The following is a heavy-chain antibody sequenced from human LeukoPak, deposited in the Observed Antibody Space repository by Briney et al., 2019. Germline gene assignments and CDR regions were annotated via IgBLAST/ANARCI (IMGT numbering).Heavy chain of an antibody. CDR1: GGSISSYY. Sequence: SETLSLTCTVSGGSISSYYWSWIRQPPGKGLEWIGYIYYSGSTNYNPSLKSRVTISVDTSKNQFSLTLSSVTAADTAVYFCARGQGWYYYMDVWGKGTTVTVSS. CDR3: ARGQGWYYYMDV. CDR2: IYYSGST. J-gene: IGHJ6*03. V-gene: IGHV4-59*01.